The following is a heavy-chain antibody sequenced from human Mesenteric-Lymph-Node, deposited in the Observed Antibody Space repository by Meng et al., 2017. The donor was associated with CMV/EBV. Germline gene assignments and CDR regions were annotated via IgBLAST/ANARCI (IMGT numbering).Heavy chain of an antibody. D-gene: IGHD4-23*01. CDR3: ARHQRWLKSEGGFNY. Sequence: QGQLLQWGAGLLKPSATLSLTCAVYGGSFSGYYWSWIRQPPGKGLEWIGEINHSGSTNYNPSLKSRVTISVDTSKNQFSLKLSSVTAADTAVYYCARHQRWLKSEGGFNYWGQGTLVTVSS. CDR1: GGSFSGYY. CDR2: INHSGST. V-gene: IGHV4-34*01. J-gene: IGHJ4*02.